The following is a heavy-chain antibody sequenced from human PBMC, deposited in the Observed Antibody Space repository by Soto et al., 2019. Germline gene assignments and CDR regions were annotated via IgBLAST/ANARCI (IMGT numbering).Heavy chain of an antibody. CDR2: ISSSSSYI. V-gene: IGHV3-21*01. CDR1: GFTFSSYS. Sequence: EVQLVESGGGLVKPGGSLRLSCAASGFTFSSYSMNWVRQAPGKGLEWVSSISSSSSYIYYADSVKGRFTISRDNAKNSLHLKMNSLRAEDTAVYYCARDQPGYSYCYGLVYWGHGTLVTVSS. D-gene: IGHD5-18*01. J-gene: IGHJ4*01. CDR3: ARDQPGYSYCYGLVY.